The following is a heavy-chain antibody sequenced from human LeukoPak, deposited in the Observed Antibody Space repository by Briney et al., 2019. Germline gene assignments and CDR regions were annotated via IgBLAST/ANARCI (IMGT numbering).Heavy chain of an antibody. Sequence: ASVKLSCKASGYTFTSYFLHWVRQAPGQGLEWLGIINPTSGSTTYAQKFLGRVTVTRDRSTSTVYMELNSLWSEDTAVYYCACDRVCSSCYSRGLYWGQGTLVTVSS. V-gene: IGHV1-46*01. D-gene: IGHD2-15*01. J-gene: IGHJ4*02. CDR2: INPTSGST. CDR3: ACDRVCSSCYSRGLY. CDR1: GYTFTSYF.